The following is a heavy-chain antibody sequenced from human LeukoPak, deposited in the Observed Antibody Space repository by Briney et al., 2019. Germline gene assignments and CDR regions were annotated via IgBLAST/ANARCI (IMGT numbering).Heavy chain of an antibody. V-gene: IGHV3-23*01. J-gene: IGHJ3*02. CDR3: AKVETWELTGNDAFDI. CDR2: IVGGGAT. CDR1: GFTFSTYA. D-gene: IGHD1-26*01. Sequence: PGGSLRLSCAASGFTFSTYAMAWVRQAPGKGLEWVSTIVGGGATFYADSVSGRFTISRDNSKNTLYLQMNSLRAEDTAVYYCAKVETWELTGNDAFDIWGQGTMVTVSS.